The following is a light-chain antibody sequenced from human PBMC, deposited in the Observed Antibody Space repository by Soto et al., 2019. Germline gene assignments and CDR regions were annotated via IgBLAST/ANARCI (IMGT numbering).Light chain of an antibody. Sequence: QPVLTQPASVSRSPGQSITISCTGTSSDVGSYNLVSWYQQHPGKAPKLMIYEVSKRPSGVSNRFSGSKSGNTASLTISGLQAEDEADYYCCSYAGSSTFVFGGGTKVTVL. V-gene: IGLV2-23*02. J-gene: IGLJ2*01. CDR1: SSDVGSYNL. CDR3: CSYAGSSTFV. CDR2: EVS.